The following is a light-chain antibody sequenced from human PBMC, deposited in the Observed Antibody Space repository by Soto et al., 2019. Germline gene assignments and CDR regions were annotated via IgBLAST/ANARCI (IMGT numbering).Light chain of an antibody. J-gene: IGKJ4*01. CDR1: ETVKKNS. CDR3: QQYAISPLT. V-gene: IGKV3-20*01. CDR2: GAS. Sequence: EIVLTQSPGSVSLSPGERATLSCRASETVKKNSLAWYQQKPGQAPRLLIYGASRRATGIPDSFSGSGSETDVILTISRLEPDNSAVYYCQQYAISPLTFGGGTKVEI.